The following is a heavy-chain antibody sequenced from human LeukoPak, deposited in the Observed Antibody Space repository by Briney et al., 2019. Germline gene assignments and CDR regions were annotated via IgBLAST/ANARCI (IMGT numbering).Heavy chain of an antibody. Sequence: ASVKVSCKASGYTFTGYYMHWVRQAPGQGLEWMGRINPNSGGTNYAQKFQCRFTMTRDTSISPAYMELSRLRSDDPAVYYCARDLGQGGDDAFDIWGQGTMVTVSS. J-gene: IGHJ3*02. CDR2: INPNSGGT. CDR1: GYTFTGYY. D-gene: IGHD3-16*01. V-gene: IGHV1-2*06. CDR3: ARDLGQGGDDAFDI.